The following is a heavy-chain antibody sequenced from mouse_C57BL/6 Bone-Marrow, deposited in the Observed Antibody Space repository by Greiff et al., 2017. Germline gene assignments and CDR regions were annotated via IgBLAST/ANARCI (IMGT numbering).Heavy chain of an antibody. CDR2: IYPRSGNT. Sequence: QVQLQQPGAELARPGASVKLSCKASGYTFTSYGISWVKQRTGQGLEWIGEIYPRSGNTYYNEKFKGKATLTADKSSSTAYMELRSLTSEDSAVYFCASSYDDGAYWGQGTLVTVTA. D-gene: IGHD1-1*01. J-gene: IGHJ3*01. CDR3: ASSYDDGAY. CDR1: GYTFTSYG. V-gene: IGHV1-81*01.